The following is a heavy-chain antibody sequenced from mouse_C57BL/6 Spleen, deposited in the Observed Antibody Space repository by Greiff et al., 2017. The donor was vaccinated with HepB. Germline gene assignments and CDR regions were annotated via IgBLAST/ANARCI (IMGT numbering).Heavy chain of an antibody. Sequence: QVQLQQPGAELVKPGASVKLSCKASGYTFTSYWMHWVKQRPGQGLEWIGMIHPNSGSTNYNEKFKSKATLTVDKSSSTAYMQLSSLTSEDSAVYYCARESLYSNYTYYAMDYWGQGTSVTVSS. V-gene: IGHV1-64*01. CDR3: ARESLYSNYTYYAMDY. CDR1: GYTFTSYW. D-gene: IGHD2-5*01. J-gene: IGHJ4*01. CDR2: IHPNSGST.